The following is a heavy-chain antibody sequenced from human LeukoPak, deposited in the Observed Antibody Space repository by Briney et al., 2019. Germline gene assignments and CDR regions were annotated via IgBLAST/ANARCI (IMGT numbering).Heavy chain of an antibody. V-gene: IGHV1-2*02. J-gene: IGHJ6*03. D-gene: IGHD5-12*01. CDR3: ARAVRDIVATHDDYYYYMDV. Sequence: GASVKVSCKASGYTFTGYYMHWVRQAPGQGLEWMGWINPNSGGTNYAQKFQGRVTMTRDTSISTAYMELSRLRSDDTAVYYCARAVRDIVATHDDYYYYMDVWGKGTTVTVSS. CDR1: GYTFTGYY. CDR2: INPNSGGT.